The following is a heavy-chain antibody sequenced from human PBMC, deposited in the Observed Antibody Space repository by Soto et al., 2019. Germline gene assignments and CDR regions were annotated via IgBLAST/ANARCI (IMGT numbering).Heavy chain of an antibody. CDR3: TRVLGYHYETAVI. J-gene: IGHJ3*02. CDR2: IRSKTYGGTT. V-gene: IGHV3-49*04. D-gene: IGHD3-22*01. CDR1: GFTFGDYS. Sequence: GGSLRLPCAASGFTFGDYSMSLVRQAPGQGLEWVGFIRSKTYGGTTQYAASLKGRFTISRDDFKSIAYLQMYRLKSEDTAIYYCTRVLGYHYETAVIGGQWAMVTISS.